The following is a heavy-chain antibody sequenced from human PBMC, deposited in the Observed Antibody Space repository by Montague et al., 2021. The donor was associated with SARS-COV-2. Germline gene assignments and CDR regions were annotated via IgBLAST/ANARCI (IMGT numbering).Heavy chain of an antibody. CDR2: INHSGST. J-gene: IGHJ6*02. CDR1: GGSFSGYY. CDR3: ARTSKLRESSSGNYYYHAMDV. V-gene: IGHV4-34*01. D-gene: IGHD3-16*01. Sequence: SETLSLTCAVYGGSFSGYYWSWIRQPPGKGLEWIGEINHSGSTNYNPSLKSRVTISVDTSKNHFSLNMASVTAADTAVYYCARTSKLRESSSGNYYYHAMDVWGQGTTVTVSS.